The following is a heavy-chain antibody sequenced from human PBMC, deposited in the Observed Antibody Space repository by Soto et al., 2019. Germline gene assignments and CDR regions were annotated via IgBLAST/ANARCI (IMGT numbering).Heavy chain of an antibody. V-gene: IGHV3-7*05. CDR1: GFSFGSSW. CDR2: IKKDGSKI. CDR3: ARDVSPGSSSLYLDAFDI. J-gene: IGHJ3*02. D-gene: IGHD6-13*01. Sequence: EVQLVESGGDLVQPGGSLRLSCAASGFSFGSSWMTWVRQAPGKGLEWVANIKKDGSKITYLDSVRGRFTVSRDNAKNSLYLEMNSLRAEATALYYCARDVSPGSSSLYLDAFDIWSQETMVTVSS.